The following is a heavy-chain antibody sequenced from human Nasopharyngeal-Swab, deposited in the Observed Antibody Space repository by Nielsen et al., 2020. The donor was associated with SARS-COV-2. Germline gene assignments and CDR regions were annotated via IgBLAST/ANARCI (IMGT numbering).Heavy chain of an antibody. V-gene: IGHV3-49*01. J-gene: IGHJ3*02. CDR3: ARSVGSFYGQGAFDI. D-gene: IGHD1-26*01. CDR1: GFTSGDYA. CDR2: IRSKTYGGAP. Sequence: GGSLRLSCRTSGFTSGDYAMSWFRKAPGKGLEGVGVIRSKTYGGAPEYAAPVKGRFTISREGAESIAYLQMNSLETEDTGVYYCARSVGSFYGQGAFDIWGQGTMVTVSS.